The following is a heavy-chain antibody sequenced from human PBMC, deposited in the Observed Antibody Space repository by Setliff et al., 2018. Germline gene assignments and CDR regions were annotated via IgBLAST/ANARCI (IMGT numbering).Heavy chain of an antibody. J-gene: IGHJ4*02. D-gene: IGHD3-22*01. V-gene: IGHV4-39*02. CDR2: VDHSGNT. CDR3: ARRDSTGYYGYSFDF. Sequence: SETLSLTCTLSGDSISRSTYYWGRIRQSPGKGLVWIGTVDHSGNTFYNPSLKSRVAISVDTSKNRFSLKLTSVSAADTAVYYCARRDSTGYYGYSFDFWGQGTLVTVSS. CDR1: GDSISRSTYY.